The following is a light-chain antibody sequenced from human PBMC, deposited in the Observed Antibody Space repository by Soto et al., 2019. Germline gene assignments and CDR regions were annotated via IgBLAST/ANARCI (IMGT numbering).Light chain of an antibody. CDR3: QQSYNIPVT. CDR1: QSISNS. V-gene: IGKV1-39*01. CDR2: GAS. J-gene: IGKJ4*01. Sequence: DIQMTQSPSSLSASVGDRVTITCRASQSISNSLNWYQQKPGRAPKLLIYGASSLQSGVPPRFSGSGSGTDFTLTISSLQPEDFSTYYCQQSYNIPVTFGGGTKVEIK.